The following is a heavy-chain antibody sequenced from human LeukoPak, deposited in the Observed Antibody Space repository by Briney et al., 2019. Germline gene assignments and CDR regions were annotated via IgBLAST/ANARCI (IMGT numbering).Heavy chain of an antibody. CDR1: GFTFSSYA. CDR3: ARDGMVYAYYYYYGMDV. J-gene: IGHJ6*02. D-gene: IGHD2-8*01. CDR2: ISYDGSNK. Sequence: GRSLRLSCAASGFTFSSYAMHWVRQAPGKGLEWVAVISYDGSNKYYADSVKGRFTISRDNSKNTLYLQMNSLRAEDTAVYYCARDGMVYAYYYYYGMDVWGQGTTVTVSS. V-gene: IGHV3-30*04.